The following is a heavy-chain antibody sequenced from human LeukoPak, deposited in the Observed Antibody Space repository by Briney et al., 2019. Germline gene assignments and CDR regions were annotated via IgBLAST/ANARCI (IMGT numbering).Heavy chain of an antibody. J-gene: IGHJ3*02. CDR1: GFTFSSYA. Sequence: GGSLRLSCAASGFTFSSYAMHWVRQASGKGLEWVAVISYDGSNKYYADSGKGRFTISRDNSKNTLYLQMNSLRAEDTAVYYCAKGRGSGGSCYSCPDAFDIWGQGTMVTVSS. V-gene: IGHV3-30*04. CDR3: AKGRGSGGSCYSCPDAFDI. D-gene: IGHD2-15*01. CDR2: ISYDGSNK.